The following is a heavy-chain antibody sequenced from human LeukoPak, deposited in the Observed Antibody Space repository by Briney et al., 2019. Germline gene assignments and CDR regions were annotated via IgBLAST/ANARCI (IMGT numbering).Heavy chain of an antibody. CDR2: IIPIFGTA. Sequence: SVKVSCKASGGTFSSYAISWVRQAPGQGLEWMGGIIPIFGTANYAQKFQGRVTITADESTSTAYMELRGLRSDDTAVYYCARGGSNWNYQYYFDYWGQGTLVTVSS. D-gene: IGHD1-7*01. CDR1: GGTFSSYA. V-gene: IGHV1-69*13. J-gene: IGHJ4*02. CDR3: ARGGSNWNYQYYFDY.